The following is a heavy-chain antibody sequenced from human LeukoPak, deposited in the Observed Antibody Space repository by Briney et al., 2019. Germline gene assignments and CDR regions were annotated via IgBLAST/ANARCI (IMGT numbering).Heavy chain of an antibody. J-gene: IGHJ4*02. D-gene: IGHD3-10*01. V-gene: IGHV4-39*01. CDR3: ARHLDYYGPGSYLGL. Sequence: SETLSLTCVVSGGSISGSSHYWGWVRQPPGKGPEWIGSIHYSGITYYSPSLKSPVTISVDTSKNQFSLKLTSVTAADTAVYYCARHLDYYGPGSYLGLWGQGTQVTVSS. CDR2: IHYSGIT. CDR1: GGSISGSSHY.